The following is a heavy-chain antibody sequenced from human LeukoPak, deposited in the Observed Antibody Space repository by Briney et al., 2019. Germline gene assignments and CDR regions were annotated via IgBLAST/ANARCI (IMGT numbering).Heavy chain of an antibody. J-gene: IGHJ4*02. D-gene: IGHD3-22*01. CDR2: VNPNSGGT. CDR1: GYTFTGYY. V-gene: IGHV1-2*02. CDR3: ARDYDSSGYPTYYDY. Sequence: GASVKVSCKASGYTFTGYYMHWVRQAPGQGLEWMGWVNPNSGGTNYAQKFQGRVTMIRDTSISTAYMELSRLRSDDTAVYYCARDYDSSGYPTYYDYWGRGTLVTVSS.